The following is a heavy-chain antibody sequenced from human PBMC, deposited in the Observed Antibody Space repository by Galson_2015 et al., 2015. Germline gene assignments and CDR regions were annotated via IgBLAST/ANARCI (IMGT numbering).Heavy chain of an antibody. J-gene: IGHJ4*02. CDR2: IHEDGDSE. D-gene: IGHD2-2*01. V-gene: IGHV3-7*03. CDR1: GFTFSGHW. CDR3: ARIQAVPVTYAFDS. Sequence: SLRLSCAASGFTFSGHWMSWVRQAPGKGLEWVANIHEDGDSERYVDSVRGRFRISRDHTKNSLYLQMSSLRAEDTARYFCARIQAVPVTYAFDSWGQGALVTVSS.